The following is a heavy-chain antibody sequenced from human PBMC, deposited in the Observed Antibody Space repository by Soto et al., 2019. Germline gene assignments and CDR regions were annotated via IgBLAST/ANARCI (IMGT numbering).Heavy chain of an antibody. V-gene: IGHV5-10-1*01. CDR2: IEPSDSYT. CDR3: ASDTAMVTDYYGMDV. Sequence: PGESLKISCKGSGYSFTSYWISWVRQMPGKGLAWMGRIEPSDSYTNYSPSFQGHVTISADKSISTAYLQWSSLKASDTAMYYCASDTAMVTDYYGMDVWGQGTTVTVSS. J-gene: IGHJ6*02. D-gene: IGHD5-18*01. CDR1: GYSFTSYW.